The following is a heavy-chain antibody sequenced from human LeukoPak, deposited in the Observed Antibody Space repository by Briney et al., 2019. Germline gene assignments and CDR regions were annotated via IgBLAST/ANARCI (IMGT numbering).Heavy chain of an antibody. J-gene: IGHJ5*02. V-gene: IGHV4-39*02. CDR3: ARDPYCSGGSCYLNWFDP. CDR1: GGSISSSDSY. CDR2: ISYSGTT. D-gene: IGHD2-15*01. Sequence: SETLSLTCTVSGGSISSSDSYWAWIRQPPGKGLEWVGIISYSGTTYYNPSLKSRLTISEDTSKNQFSLRLSSVTAADTAVYYCARDPYCSGGSCYLNWFDPWGQGTLVTVSS.